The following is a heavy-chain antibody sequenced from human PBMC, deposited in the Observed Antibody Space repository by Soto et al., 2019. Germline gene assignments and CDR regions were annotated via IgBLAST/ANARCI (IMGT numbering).Heavy chain of an antibody. V-gene: IGHV3-13*01. Sequence: PGGSLRLSCAASGFTFSSYDMHWVRQATGKGLERVSAIGTAGDTYYPGSVKGRVTITADKSTSTAYLELTSLKSEDTAVYYCARGSEGSGTESAFHIWGQGTMVTVSS. CDR1: GFTFSSYD. CDR2: IGTAGDT. CDR3: ARGSEGSGTESAFHI. J-gene: IGHJ3*02. D-gene: IGHD2-15*01.